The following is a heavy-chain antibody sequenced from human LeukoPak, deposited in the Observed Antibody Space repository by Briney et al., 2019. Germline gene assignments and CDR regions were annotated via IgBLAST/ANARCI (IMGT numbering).Heavy chain of an antibody. CDR3: AKDQYCTSTSCYVGY. CDR2: ILSDGSYE. CDR1: GFSLSRNG. V-gene: IGHV3-30*02. Sequence: GGSLRLSCATSGFSLSRNGMHWVRQAPGQGLEWVAFILSDGSYEYYADSVKGRFTISRDTSRNTLFLQMNSLRTEDTAVYYCAKDQYCTSTSCYVGYWGQGTLVTVSS. D-gene: IGHD2-2*01. J-gene: IGHJ4*02.